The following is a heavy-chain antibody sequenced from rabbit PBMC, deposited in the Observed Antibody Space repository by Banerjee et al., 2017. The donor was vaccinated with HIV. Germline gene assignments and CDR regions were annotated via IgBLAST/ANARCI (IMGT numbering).Heavy chain of an antibody. CDR1: GFSLSSGA. J-gene: IGHJ4*01. V-gene: IGHV1S47*01. CDR2: INTGSGTT. D-gene: IGHD4-1*01. Sequence: QEQLAESGGDLVTPEGSLPLTCTASGFSLSSGAMSWARQAPGKGLEWIGYINTGSGTTDYPSWVNGRFTISRSTSLNTVTLQMTYLTGADTAAYFCARYSSGWNYFNLWAQAPSSPS. CDR3: ARYSSGWNYFNL.